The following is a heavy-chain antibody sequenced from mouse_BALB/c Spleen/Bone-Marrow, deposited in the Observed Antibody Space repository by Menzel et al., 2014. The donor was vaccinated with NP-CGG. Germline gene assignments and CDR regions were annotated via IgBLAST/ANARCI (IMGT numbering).Heavy chain of an antibody. Sequence: VQLQQSGAEVVKPGASVKMSCKALGYTFTTYPIEWMKQNHGKSLEWIGNFHPFNDDTKYNEKFKDKAKLTVEKSSSTVYLEVSRLTSDDSAIYYCARKGPRNAMDYWGQGTSVTVSP. V-gene: IGHV1-47*01. CDR1: GYTFTTYP. D-gene: IGHD3-3*01. CDR2: FHPFNDDT. CDR3: ARKGPRNAMDY. J-gene: IGHJ4*01.